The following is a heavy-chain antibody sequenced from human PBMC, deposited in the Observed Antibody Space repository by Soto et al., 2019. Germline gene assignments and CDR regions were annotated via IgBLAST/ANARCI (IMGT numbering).Heavy chain of an antibody. CDR3: ARSIAARPLFDD. CDR2: IYYSGST. J-gene: IGHJ4*02. V-gene: IGHV4-59*01. Sequence: SETLSLTCTVSGGSISSYYWSWIRQPPGKGLEWIGYIYYSGSTNYNPSLKSRVTISVDTSKNQFSLKLSSVTAADTAVYYCARSIAARPLFDDWGQGTRVTVSS. D-gene: IGHD6-6*01. CDR1: GGSISSYY.